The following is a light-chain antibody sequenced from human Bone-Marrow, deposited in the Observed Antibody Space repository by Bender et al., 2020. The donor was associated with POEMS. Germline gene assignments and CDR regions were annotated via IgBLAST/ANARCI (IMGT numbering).Light chain of an antibody. V-gene: IGLV1-40*01. CDR2: GYT. J-gene: IGLJ3*02. CDR3: QSYDTSLGGWV. Sequence: QSVLTQPPPVSGAPGHRVTLSCTGSSSNTGSGYDINWYQHLPGTAPKLLIYGYTNRPSGVPDRFSGSKSGASASLASTGVQADDESDYYCQSYDTSLGGWVFGGGNKLTVL. CDR1: SSNTGSGYD.